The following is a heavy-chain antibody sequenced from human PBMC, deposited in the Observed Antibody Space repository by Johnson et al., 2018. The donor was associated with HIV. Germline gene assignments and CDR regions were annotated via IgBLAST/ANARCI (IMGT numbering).Heavy chain of an antibody. Sequence: VQLVESGGGVVQPGGSLRLSCAASGFTVSSNYMSWVRQAPGKVLEWVSVIFSAGDTYYADSVKGRFTISRENAKNSLYLQMNSLRAGDTAVYYCAREGMYSSYQGSFDIWGQGTMVTVSS. CDR1: GFTVSSNY. J-gene: IGHJ3*02. D-gene: IGHD6-6*01. CDR3: AREGMYSSYQGSFDI. V-gene: IGHV3-66*01. CDR2: IFSAGDT.